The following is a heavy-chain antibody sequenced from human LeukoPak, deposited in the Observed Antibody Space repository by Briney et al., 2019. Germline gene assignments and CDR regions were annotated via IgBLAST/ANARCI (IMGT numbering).Heavy chain of an antibody. J-gene: IGHJ6*04. CDR1: GFTFSSYA. V-gene: IGHV3-30*04. CDR2: ISYDGSNK. D-gene: IGHD2-2*01. Sequence: GGSLRLSCAASGFTFSSYAMHWVRQAPGKGLEWVAVISYDGSNKYYADSVKGRFTISRDNPKNTLYLQMNSLRAEDTAVYYCARDRRVPAAMDYYYYGMDVWGKGTTVTVSS. CDR3: ARDRRVPAAMDYYYYGMDV.